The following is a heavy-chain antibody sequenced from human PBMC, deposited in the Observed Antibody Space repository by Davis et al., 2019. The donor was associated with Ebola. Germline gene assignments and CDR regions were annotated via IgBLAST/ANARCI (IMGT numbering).Heavy chain of an antibody. CDR1: GYIFTSYD. Sequence: AASVKVSCKASGYIFTSYDINWVRQATGQGLEWMGWMNPNSGNTGYARKFQGRVIMTRNTSISTAYMELSSLRSEDTAVYYCAKVAVPYYDFWSGASPPEDSWGQGTLVTVSS. J-gene: IGHJ4*02. CDR3: AKVAVPYYDFWSGASPPEDS. CDR2: MNPNSGNT. D-gene: IGHD3-3*01. V-gene: IGHV1-8*01.